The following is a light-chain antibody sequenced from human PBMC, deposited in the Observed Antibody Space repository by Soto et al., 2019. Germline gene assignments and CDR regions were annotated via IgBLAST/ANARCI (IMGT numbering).Light chain of an antibody. J-gene: IGLJ1*01. CDR1: SSDVGSYNL. V-gene: IGLV2-23*01. Sequence: QSALTQPASVSGSPGQSITISCTGTSSDVGSYNLVSWYQQHPGKAPKLMIYEGSKRPSGVSNRFSGSKSGNTASLTISGLQAEDEADYYCCSYAGSRVFGTGTKVT. CDR2: EGS. CDR3: CSYAGSRV.